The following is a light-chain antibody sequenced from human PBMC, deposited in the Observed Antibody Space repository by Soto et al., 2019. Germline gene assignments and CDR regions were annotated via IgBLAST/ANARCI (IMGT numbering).Light chain of an antibody. J-gene: IGKJ3*01. Sequence: EIVLTQSPGTLSLSPGERATLSCRASQSVSSSYLAWYQQKPGQAPRLLIYGASSRATGIPDRFSGSGSGTDFTLTISILEPEDFAVDYCQQYGSSLFTFGPGTKVDIK. CDR3: QQYGSSLFT. CDR2: GAS. V-gene: IGKV3-20*01. CDR1: QSVSSSY.